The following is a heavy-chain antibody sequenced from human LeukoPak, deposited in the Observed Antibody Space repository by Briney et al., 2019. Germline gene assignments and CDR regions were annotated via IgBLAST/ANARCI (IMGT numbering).Heavy chain of an antibody. CDR1: GGSISSGSYY. J-gene: IGHJ4*01. Sequence: SETLSLTCTVSGGSISSGSYYWSWIRQPAGKGLEWIGRSYTSGSTYYNPSLQRRLTMSVHTSKNQFSLKVSSLTTADTAVYYCAKGIGGSSAAYWGHGSLVPVSS. CDR2: SYTSGST. V-gene: IGHV4-61*02. CDR3: AKGIGGSSAAY. D-gene: IGHD1-26*01.